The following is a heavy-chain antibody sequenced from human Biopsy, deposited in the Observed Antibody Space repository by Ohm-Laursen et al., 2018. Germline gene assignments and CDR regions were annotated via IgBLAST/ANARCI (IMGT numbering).Heavy chain of an antibody. Sequence: GSLRLSCAASGFTFSNYWMSWVRQAPGKGLEWVANIKQDGTEKYYADSVKARFAISRDNAKNSLYLQMNSLRDDDTAVYYCASSGSGSFMKVWGQGATVTVSS. CDR3: ASSGSGSFMKV. V-gene: IGHV3-7*01. D-gene: IGHD3-10*01. CDR2: IKQDGTEK. J-gene: IGHJ6*02. CDR1: GFTFSNYW.